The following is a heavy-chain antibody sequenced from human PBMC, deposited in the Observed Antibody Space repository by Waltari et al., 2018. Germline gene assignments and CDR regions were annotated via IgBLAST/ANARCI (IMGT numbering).Heavy chain of an antibody. Sequence: EVHLAESGGGVVQPGGSLRLSCAGSGFRFGDYWMHWVRQAPGKGLGWFSRINVDGGYISYGDSVKGRFTIARDNAKNTVFLQLNSLRAEDTAVYYCARKAGSGYPYGPFYYDNWGQGTLVTVSS. J-gene: IGHJ4*02. CDR2: INVDGGYI. D-gene: IGHD5-18*01. V-gene: IGHV3-74*01. CDR3: ARKAGSGYPYGPFYYDN. CDR1: GFRFGDYW.